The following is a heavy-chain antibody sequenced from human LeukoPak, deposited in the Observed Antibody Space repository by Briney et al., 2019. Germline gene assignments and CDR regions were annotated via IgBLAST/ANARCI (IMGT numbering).Heavy chain of an antibody. V-gene: IGHV3-66*01. CDR2: IYSGGST. Sequence: PGGPLRLSCAASGFTVSSNYMSWVRQAPGKGLEWVSVIYSGGSTYYADSVKGRFTISRDNSKNTLYLQMNSLRAEDTAVYYCARDPAPSIAAAGYWYFDLWGRGTLVAVSS. CDR1: GFTVSSNY. D-gene: IGHD6-13*01. J-gene: IGHJ2*01. CDR3: ARDPAPSIAAAGYWYFDL.